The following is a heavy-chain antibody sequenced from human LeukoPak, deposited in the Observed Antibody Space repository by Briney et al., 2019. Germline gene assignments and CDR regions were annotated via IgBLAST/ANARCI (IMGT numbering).Heavy chain of an antibody. D-gene: IGHD5-18*01. CDR2: IKQDGSEK. V-gene: IGHV3-7*01. CDR1: GFTFSSYG. CDR3: ARFVDTEYFDY. Sequence: GGSLRLSCAASGFTFSSYGMSWVRQAPGKGLEWVANIKQDGSEKYYVDSVKGRFTTSRDNAKNSLYLQMNSLRAEDTAVYYCARFVDTEYFDYWGQGTLVTVSS. J-gene: IGHJ4*02.